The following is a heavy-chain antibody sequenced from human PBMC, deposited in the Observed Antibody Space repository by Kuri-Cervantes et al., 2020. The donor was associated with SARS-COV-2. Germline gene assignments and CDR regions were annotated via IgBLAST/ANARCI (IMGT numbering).Heavy chain of an antibody. CDR2: ISYDGSNK. CDR3: ASIFGVVTEIDAFDI. Sequence: LSLTCAASGFTFSSYAMHWVRQAPGKGLEWVAVISYDGSNKYYADSVKGRFTISRDNSKNTLYLQMNSLRAEDTAVYYCASIFGVVTEIDAFDIWGQGTMVTVSS. D-gene: IGHD3-3*02. CDR1: GFTFSSYA. V-gene: IGHV3-30-3*01. J-gene: IGHJ3*02.